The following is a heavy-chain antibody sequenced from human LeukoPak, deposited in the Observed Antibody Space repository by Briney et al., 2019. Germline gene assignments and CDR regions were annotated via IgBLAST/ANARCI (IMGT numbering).Heavy chain of an antibody. D-gene: IGHD3-22*01. CDR2: IGTVGDT. J-gene: IGHJ4*02. CDR1: GFTFSLYD. Sequence: GGSLRLSCAASGFTFSLYDMHWVRQATGKSLEWVSGIGTVGDTYYADSVKGRFTVSRENAKNSLSLQMDSLRAGDTAVYYCARVYETNGYLYWGQGSLVTVSS. V-gene: IGHV3-13*01. CDR3: ARVYETNGYLY.